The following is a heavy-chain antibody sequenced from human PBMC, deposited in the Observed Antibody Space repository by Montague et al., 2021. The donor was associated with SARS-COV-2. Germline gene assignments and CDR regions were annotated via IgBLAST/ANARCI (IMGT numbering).Heavy chain of an antibody. CDR3: AKSLDTSGYSFERGADY. Sequence: SLRLSCAASGFIFGDYWMSWVRQAPGKGLEWVSAIGGSGAGTYYADSVKGRFTISRDNSKNTLFLQMNSLRAEDTALYYCAKSLDTSGYSFERGADYWGQGTLVTVSS. CDR1: GFIFGDYW. V-gene: IGHV3-23*01. D-gene: IGHD5-12*01. J-gene: IGHJ4*02. CDR2: IGGSGAGT.